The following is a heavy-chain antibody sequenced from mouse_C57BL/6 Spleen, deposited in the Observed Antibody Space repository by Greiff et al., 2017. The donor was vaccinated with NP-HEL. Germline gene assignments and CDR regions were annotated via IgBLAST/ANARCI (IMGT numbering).Heavy chain of an antibody. D-gene: IGHD2-4*01. CDR2: IDPSDSYT. V-gene: IGHV1-69*01. Sequence: VQLQQPGAELVMPGASVKLSCKASGYTFTSYWMHWVKQRPGQGLEWIGEIDPSDSYTNYNQKFKGKSTLTVDKSSSTAYMQLSSLTSEDSAVYYCARGYYDYGYYFDYWGQGTTLTVSS. J-gene: IGHJ2*01. CDR3: ARGYYDYGYYFDY. CDR1: GYTFTSYW.